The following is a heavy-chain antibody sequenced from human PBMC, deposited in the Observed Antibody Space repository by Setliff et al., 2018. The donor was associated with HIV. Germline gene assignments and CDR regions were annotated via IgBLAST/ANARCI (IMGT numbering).Heavy chain of an antibody. J-gene: IGHJ6*03. Sequence: SETLSLTCTVSGGSITGHYWSWIRQPPGKGLEWIGYIHYSGSSNYNPSLKSRFSISLDTSKKQVSLKLNSVTAADTAVYYCARGLSIFGVATPGFYSFMDVWGKGTTVTVSS. CDR1: GGSITGHY. V-gene: IGHV4-59*11. CDR3: ARGLSIFGVATPGFYSFMDV. CDR2: IHYSGSS. D-gene: IGHD3-3*01.